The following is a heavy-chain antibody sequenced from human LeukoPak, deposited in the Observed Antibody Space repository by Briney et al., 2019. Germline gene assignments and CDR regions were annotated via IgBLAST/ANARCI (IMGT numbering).Heavy chain of an antibody. CDR2: IYYSGST. CDR3: ARQGQLVPYYFDY. J-gene: IGHJ4*02. CDR1: GFTVSSNY. Sequence: PGGSLRLSCAASGFTVSSNYMSWVRQPPGKGLEWIGSIYYSGSTYYNPSLKSRVTISVDTSKNQFSLKLSSVTAADTAVYYCARQGQLVPYYFDYWGQGTLVTVSS. D-gene: IGHD6-6*01. V-gene: IGHV4-39*01.